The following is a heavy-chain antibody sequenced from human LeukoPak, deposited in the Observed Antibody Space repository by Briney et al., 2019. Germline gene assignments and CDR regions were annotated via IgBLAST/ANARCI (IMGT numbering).Heavy chain of an antibody. Sequence: SETLSLTCAVYGGSFSGYYWSWIRQPPGKGLEWIGEINHSGSTNYNPSLKSRVTISVDTSKNQFSLKLSSVTAADTAVYYRARWLLWFGDYFDYWGQGTLVTVSS. J-gene: IGHJ4*02. CDR3: ARWLLWFGDYFDY. V-gene: IGHV4-34*01. CDR1: GGSFSGYY. D-gene: IGHD3-10*01. CDR2: INHSGST.